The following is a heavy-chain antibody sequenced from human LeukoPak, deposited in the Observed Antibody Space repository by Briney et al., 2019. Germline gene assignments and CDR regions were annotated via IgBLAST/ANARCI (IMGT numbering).Heavy chain of an antibody. Sequence: ASVKVSCKASGYTFTSYYMHWVRQAPGQGLEWMGIINPGGGSTSYAQKFQGRVTMTRDTSTSTVYMELSSLRSEDTAVYYCARESGQQLSILWDWGQGTLVTVSS. CDR1: GYTFTSYY. CDR2: INPGGGST. V-gene: IGHV1-46*01. J-gene: IGHJ4*02. CDR3: ARESGQQLSILWD. D-gene: IGHD6-13*01.